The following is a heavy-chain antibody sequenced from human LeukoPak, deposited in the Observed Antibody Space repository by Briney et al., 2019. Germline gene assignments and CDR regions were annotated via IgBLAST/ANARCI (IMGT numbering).Heavy chain of an antibody. CDR3: AKVLTIEEGYFDY. CDR1: GFTFSSYA. Sequence: GGSLRLSCAASGFTFSSYAMSWVRQAPGKGLERVSAISGSGGSTYYADSVKGRFTISRDNSKNTLYLQMNSLRAEDTAVYYCAKVLTIEEGYFDYWGQGTPVTVSS. V-gene: IGHV3-23*01. D-gene: IGHD3-3*01. CDR2: ISGSGGST. J-gene: IGHJ4*02.